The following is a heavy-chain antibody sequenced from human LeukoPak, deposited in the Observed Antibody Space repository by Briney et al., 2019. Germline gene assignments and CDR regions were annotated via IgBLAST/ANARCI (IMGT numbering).Heavy chain of an antibody. CDR2: IKRDGSDK. J-gene: IGHJ4*02. CDR3: SRDPTYYLRYGYFDY. Sequence: GGSLRLSCAASGFTFSSYWMSWVRQAPGKGLEWVANIKRDGSDKYYVGSVKGRFTISRDNTKNSLYLQMNSLRAEDTAVYYCSRDPTYYLRYGYFDYWGQGALVTVSS. V-gene: IGHV3-7*01. CDR1: GFTFSSYW. D-gene: IGHD1-26*01.